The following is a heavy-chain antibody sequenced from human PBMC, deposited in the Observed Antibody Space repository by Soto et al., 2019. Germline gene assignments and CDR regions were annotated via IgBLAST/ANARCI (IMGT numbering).Heavy chain of an antibody. Sequence: QVQLVESGGGVVQPGRSLRLSCAASGFTFSSYGMHWVRQAPGKGLEWVAVIWYDGSNKYYADSVKGRFTISRDNSKNTLYLQMNSLRAEDTAVYYCARDSSSGSYTFDYWGQGTLVTVSS. CDR1: GFTFSSYG. J-gene: IGHJ4*02. CDR3: ARDSSSGSYTFDY. V-gene: IGHV3-33*01. D-gene: IGHD1-26*01. CDR2: IWYDGSNK.